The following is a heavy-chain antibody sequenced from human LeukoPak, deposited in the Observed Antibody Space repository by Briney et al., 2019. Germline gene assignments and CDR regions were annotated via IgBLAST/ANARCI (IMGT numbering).Heavy chain of an antibody. V-gene: IGHV1-18*01. J-gene: IGHJ5*02. CDR2: ISAYNGNT. CDR3: ARGPLLLIAAYNWFDP. CDR1: GYTFTSYG. Sequence: ASVKVSCKASGYTFTSYGISWVRQAPGQGLEWMGWISAYNGNTNYAQKLQGRVTMTTDTSTSTAYMELRSLRSDDTAVYYCARGPLLLIAAYNWFDPWGQGTLVTVSS. D-gene: IGHD6-13*01.